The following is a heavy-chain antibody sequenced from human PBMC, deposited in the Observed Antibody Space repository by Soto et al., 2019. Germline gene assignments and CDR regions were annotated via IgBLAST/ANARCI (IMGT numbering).Heavy chain of an antibody. CDR2: IIPILGIA. Sequence: SVKVSCKASGGTFSSYTISWVRQAPGQGLEWMGRIIPILGIANYAQKFQGRVTITADKSTSTAYMELSSLRSEDTAVYYCARDPRYSGSYYAHFDYWGQGTLVTVSS. CDR1: GGTFSSYT. D-gene: IGHD1-26*01. V-gene: IGHV1-69*04. J-gene: IGHJ4*02. CDR3: ARDPRYSGSYYAHFDY.